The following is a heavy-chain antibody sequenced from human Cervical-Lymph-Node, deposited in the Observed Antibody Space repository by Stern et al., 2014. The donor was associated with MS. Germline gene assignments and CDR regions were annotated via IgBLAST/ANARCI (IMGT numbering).Heavy chain of an antibody. V-gene: IGHV1-2*06. Sequence: VQLEESGAEVKKPGASVKVSCKASGYSFTAYFIHWVRQAPGQGLEWMGRISTDTGGANYAQRFQGRVTMTRDTSISTTYMELSRLRSDDTAVYYCARDRGSHSDYWGQGTLVTVSS. D-gene: IGHD1-26*01. J-gene: IGHJ4*02. CDR1: GYSFTAYF. CDR3: ARDRGSHSDY. CDR2: ISTDTGGA.